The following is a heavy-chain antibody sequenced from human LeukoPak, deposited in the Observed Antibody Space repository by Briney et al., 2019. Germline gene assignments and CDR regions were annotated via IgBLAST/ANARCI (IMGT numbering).Heavy chain of an antibody. CDR3: TRAGYYDSSGYYPHDAFDI. D-gene: IGHD3-22*01. V-gene: IGHV3-49*03. J-gene: IGHJ3*02. Sequence: GGSLRLSCTASGFTFGDYAMSWFRQAPGKGLEWVGFIRSKAYGWTTEYAASVKGRFTISRDDSKSIAYLQMNSLKTEDTAVYYCTRAGYYDSSGYYPHDAFDIWGQGTMVTVSS. CDR2: IRSKAYGWTT. CDR1: GFTFGDYA.